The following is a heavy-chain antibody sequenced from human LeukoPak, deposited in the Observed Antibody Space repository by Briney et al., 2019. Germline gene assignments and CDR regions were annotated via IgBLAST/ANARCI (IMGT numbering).Heavy chain of an antibody. D-gene: IGHD1-14*01. J-gene: IGHJ6*03. Sequence: GASVKVSCKASGGTFSSYAISWVRQAPGQGLEWMGGIIPIFGTANYAQKFQGRVTITTDESTSTAYMELSSLRSEDTAVYYCARELLGDGAQPEGYYYYYMDVWGKGTTVTVSS. V-gene: IGHV1-69*05. CDR3: ARELLGDGAQPEGYYYYYMDV. CDR2: IIPIFGTA. CDR1: GGTFSSYA.